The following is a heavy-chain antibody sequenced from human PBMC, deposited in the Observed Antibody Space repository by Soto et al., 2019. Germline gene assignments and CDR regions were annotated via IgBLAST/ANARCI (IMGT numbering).Heavy chain of an antibody. CDR3: ARPHYDILTGYYGYNWFDP. D-gene: IGHD3-9*01. J-gene: IGHJ5*02. CDR1: GGTFSSYA. Sequence: QVQLVQSGAEVKKPGSSVKVSCKASGGTFSSYAISWVRQAPGQGLEGMGGIIPIFGTANYAQKFQGRVTITADESTSTAYMELSSLRSEDTAVYYCARPHYDILTGYYGYNWFDPWGQGTLVTVSS. V-gene: IGHV1-69*12. CDR2: IIPIFGTA.